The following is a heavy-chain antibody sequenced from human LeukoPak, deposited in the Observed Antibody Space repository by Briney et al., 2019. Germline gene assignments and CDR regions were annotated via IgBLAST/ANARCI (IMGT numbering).Heavy chain of an antibody. CDR3: ARGGYYDPLRDY. CDR1: WVSISSQH. J-gene: IGHJ4*02. Sequence: SEVLSDTLSVSWVSISSQHCSLSRPHPRERLVWIGYISYSGSTDYRPSLKSRVTISVYASKYKFSVWLSSVTATDTAVYLCARGGYYDPLRDYWGQGTLVTVSS. CDR2: ISYSGST. V-gene: IGHV4-59*11. D-gene: IGHD3-16*01.